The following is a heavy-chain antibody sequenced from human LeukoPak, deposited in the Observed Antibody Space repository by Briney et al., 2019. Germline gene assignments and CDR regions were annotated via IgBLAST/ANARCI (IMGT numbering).Heavy chain of an antibody. D-gene: IGHD3-3*01. CDR3: ARGSFDFWSGYPDGLFDY. J-gene: IGHJ4*02. CDR2: INHSGST. CDR1: GGSFSGYN. Sequence: PSETLSLTCAVYGGSFSGYNWSWIRQPPGKGLEWIGEINHSGSTNYNPSLKSRVTISVDTSKNQFSLKLSSVTAADTAVYYCARGSFDFWSGYPDGLFDYWGQGTLVTVSS. V-gene: IGHV4-34*01.